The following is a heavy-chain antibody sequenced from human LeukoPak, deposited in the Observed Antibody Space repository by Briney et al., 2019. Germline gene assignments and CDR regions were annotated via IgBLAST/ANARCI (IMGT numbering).Heavy chain of an antibody. CDR1: GGSISSYY. CDR2: IYYSGST. D-gene: IGHD6-19*01. J-gene: IGHJ5*02. Sequence: SETLSLTCTVSGGSISSYYWSWIRQPPGKGLEWIGYIYYSGSTNYNPSLKSRVTISVDTSKNQFSLKLSSVTAADTAAYYCARLSVAGLSYDPWGQGTLVTVSS. CDR3: ARLSVAGLSYDP. V-gene: IGHV4-59*08.